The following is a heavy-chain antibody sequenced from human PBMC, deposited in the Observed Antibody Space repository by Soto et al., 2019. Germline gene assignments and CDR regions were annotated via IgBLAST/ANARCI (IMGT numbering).Heavy chain of an antibody. CDR3: ARHRLYFGSVSYYYGMDV. Sequence: QVQLVQSGAEVKKPGSSVKVSCKASGGTFSSYAISWVRQAPGQGLEWLGGIIPYIDTANYAQKFQGRVKITADESTNTALMEVSSLRSEDTAEYYCARHRLYFGSVSYYYGMDVWGQGTTVTVSS. CDR1: GGTFSSYA. J-gene: IGHJ6*02. CDR2: IIPYIDTA. D-gene: IGHD3-10*01. V-gene: IGHV1-69*01.